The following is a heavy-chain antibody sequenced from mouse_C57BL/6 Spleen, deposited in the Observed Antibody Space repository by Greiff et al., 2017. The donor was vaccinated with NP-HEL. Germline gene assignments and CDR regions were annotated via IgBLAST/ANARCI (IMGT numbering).Heavy chain of an antibody. J-gene: IGHJ1*03. Sequence: EVMLVESGGGLVQPGGSLSLSCAASGFTFTDYYMSWVRQPPGKALEWLGFIRNKANGYTTEYSASVKARFTISRDNSQSILYLQMNALRAEDSTTYYCARYKQYCDVWGTGTTVTVSS. CDR1: GFTFTDYY. CDR3: ARYKQYCDV. V-gene: IGHV7-3*01. CDR2: IRNKANGYTT.